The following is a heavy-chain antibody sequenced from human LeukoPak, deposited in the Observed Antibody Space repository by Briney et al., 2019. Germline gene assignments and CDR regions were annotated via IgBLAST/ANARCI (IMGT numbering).Heavy chain of an antibody. CDR3: ARQMATILDGILDY. CDR2: IRYDGHNK. V-gene: IGHV3-30*02. Sequence: PGGSLRLSCAASGFTFSSYGMHWVRQAPGKGLDWVAFIRYDGHNKYYADSVKGRFTISRDNSKNTLYLQMNSLKTEDTALYYCARQMATILDGILDYWGQGTLVTVSS. D-gene: IGHD5-24*01. CDR1: GFTFSSYG. J-gene: IGHJ4*02.